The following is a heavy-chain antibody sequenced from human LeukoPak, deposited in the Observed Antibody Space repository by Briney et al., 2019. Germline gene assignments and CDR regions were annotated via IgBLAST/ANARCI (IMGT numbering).Heavy chain of an antibody. CDR2: IKLDGSEK. Sequence: GGPLRLSCVASGFTVSGVYMSWVRQAPGKGLEWVANIKLDGSEKNYVDSVKGRFTISRDNTKNSLYLQMNSLRAEDTAVFYCARDQYDTWSRRGNFDSWGQGTLVIVSS. D-gene: IGHD3-3*01. J-gene: IGHJ4*02. CDR3: ARDQYDTWSRRGNFDS. CDR1: GFTVSGVY. V-gene: IGHV3-7*03.